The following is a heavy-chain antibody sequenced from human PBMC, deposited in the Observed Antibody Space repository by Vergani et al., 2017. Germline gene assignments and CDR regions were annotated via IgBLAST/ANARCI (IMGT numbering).Heavy chain of an antibody. V-gene: IGHV1-69*01. CDR3: ARAPRYCSSTNCSRHYRGWFDP. J-gene: IGHJ5*02. CDR1: GGTFSSYA. D-gene: IGHD2-2*01. CDR2: IIPIFGTA. Sequence: QVQLVQSGAEVKKPGSSVKVSCKASGGTFSSYAISWVRQAPGQGLEWMGGIIPIFGTANYAQKFQGRVTITADESTSTAYMELSSLRSEDTAVYYCARAPRYCSSTNCSRHYRGWFDPWGQGTLVTVSS.